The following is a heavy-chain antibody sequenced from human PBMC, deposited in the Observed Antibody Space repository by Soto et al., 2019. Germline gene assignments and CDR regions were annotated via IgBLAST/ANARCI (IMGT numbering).Heavy chain of an antibody. CDR1: GFTFDDYA. J-gene: IGHJ4*02. CDR3: AKAGRPIQLWYPYFDY. D-gene: IGHD5-18*01. Sequence: PVGSLRLSCAASGFTFDDYAMHWVRQAPGKGLEWVSLISWDGGSTYYADSVKGRFTISRDNSKNSLYLQMNSLRAEDTALYYCAKAGRPIQLWYPYFDYWGQGTLVTVSS. V-gene: IGHV3-43D*04. CDR2: ISWDGGST.